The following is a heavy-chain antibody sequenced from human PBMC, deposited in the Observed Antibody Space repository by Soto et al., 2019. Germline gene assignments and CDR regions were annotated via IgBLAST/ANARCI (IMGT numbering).Heavy chain of an antibody. CDR3: ARDIVATIDDYYYYYMDV. Sequence: QSQTLSLTCTVSGGSISSYYWSWIRQPPGKGLEWIGYIYYSGSTNYNPSLKSRVTISVDTSKNQFSLKLSSVTAADTAVYYWARDIVATIDDYYYYYMDVWGKGTTVTVSS. D-gene: IGHD5-12*01. CDR1: GGSISSYY. J-gene: IGHJ6*03. CDR2: IYYSGST. V-gene: IGHV4-59*01.